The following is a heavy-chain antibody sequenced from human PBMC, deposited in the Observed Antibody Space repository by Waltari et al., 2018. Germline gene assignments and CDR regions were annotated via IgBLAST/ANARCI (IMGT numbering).Heavy chain of an antibody. Sequence: EVQLVESGGGLVEPGGSLRLSCAGSGFIFGTAWMHWVRQAPGKGLEWVGRIKSKINGGTTEYGAPVKGRFTISRDDSKNTVYLQMNSLKTEDTGVYYCGDFTAFDYWGQGSLVTVSS. J-gene: IGHJ4*02. CDR2: IKSKINGGTT. CDR3: GDFTAFDY. CDR1: GFIFGTAW. V-gene: IGHV3-15*01. D-gene: IGHD2-8*02.